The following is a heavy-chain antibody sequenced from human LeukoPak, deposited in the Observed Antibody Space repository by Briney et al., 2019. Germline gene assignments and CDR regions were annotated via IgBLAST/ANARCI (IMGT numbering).Heavy chain of an antibody. J-gene: IGHJ4*02. CDR2: VSDSRDV. V-gene: IGHV3-48*02. CDR1: GFTFSTYT. Sequence: GGSLRLSCAASGFTFSTYTMNWVRQAPGKGLEWVSTVSDSRDVHYSDSVKGRFTISRDNARNSLYLQMNSLRDEDTAVYYCSRDGLHTAHFDYWGQGTLVTVSS. D-gene: IGHD5-18*01. CDR3: SRDGLHTAHFDY.